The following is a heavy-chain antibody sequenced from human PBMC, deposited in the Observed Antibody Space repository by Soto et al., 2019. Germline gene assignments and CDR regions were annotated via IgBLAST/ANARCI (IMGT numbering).Heavy chain of an antibody. D-gene: IGHD3-3*01. CDR1: GGSISSSSYY. J-gene: IGHJ5*02. CDR3: ARHQTKFRVLRFLEWLPGGNWFDP. Sequence: SETLSLTCTVSGGSISSSSYYWGWIRQPPGKGLEWIGSIYYSGSTYYNPSLKSRVTISVDTSKNQFSLKLSSVTAADTAVYYCARHQTKFRVLRFLEWLPGGNWFDPWGQGTLVTVSS. V-gene: IGHV4-39*01. CDR2: IYYSGST.